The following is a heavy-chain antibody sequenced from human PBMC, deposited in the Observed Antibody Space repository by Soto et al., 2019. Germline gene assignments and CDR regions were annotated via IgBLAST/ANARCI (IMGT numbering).Heavy chain of an antibody. CDR3: AKILKVTGKYYFDY. J-gene: IGHJ4*02. Sequence: GGSLRLSCAASGFTFSSYARSWVRQAPGKGLEWVSAISGSGGSTYYADSVKGRFTISRDNSKNTLYLQMNSLRAEDTAVYYCAKILKVTGKYYFDYWGQGTLVTVSS. D-gene: IGHD2-21*02. CDR1: GFTFSSYA. CDR2: ISGSGGST. V-gene: IGHV3-23*01.